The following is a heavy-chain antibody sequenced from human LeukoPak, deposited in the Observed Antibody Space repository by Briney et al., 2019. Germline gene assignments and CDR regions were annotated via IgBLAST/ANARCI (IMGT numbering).Heavy chain of an antibody. CDR1: GGSFSGSN. CDR2: INHSGST. Sequence: SETLSLTCTVYGGSFSGSNWSWIRQPPGKGLEWIGEINHSGSTNYNPSLKSRVTISVDTSKNQFSLKLSSVTAADTAVYYCALVAATTPDDAFDIWGQGTMVTVSS. V-gene: IGHV4-34*01. D-gene: IGHD2-15*01. CDR3: ALVAATTPDDAFDI. J-gene: IGHJ3*02.